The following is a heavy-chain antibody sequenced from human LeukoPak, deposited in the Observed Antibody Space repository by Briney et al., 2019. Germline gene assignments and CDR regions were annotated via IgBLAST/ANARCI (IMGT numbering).Heavy chain of an antibody. Sequence: GESLKIPCKGSGYSFTSYWIGWVRQMPGKGLEWMGIIYPGDSDTRYSPSFQGQVTISADKSISTAYLQWSSLKASDTAMYYCARLSIAAAGTGNNWFDPWGQGTLVTVSS. CDR1: GYSFTSYW. CDR3: ARLSIAAAGTGNNWFDP. D-gene: IGHD6-13*01. J-gene: IGHJ5*02. V-gene: IGHV5-51*01. CDR2: IYPGDSDT.